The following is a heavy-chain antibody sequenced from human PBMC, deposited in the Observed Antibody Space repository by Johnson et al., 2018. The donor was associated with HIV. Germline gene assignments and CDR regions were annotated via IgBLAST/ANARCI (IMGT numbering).Heavy chain of an antibody. CDR1: GFTVSSNY. Sequence: VLLVESGGGLVQPGGSLRLSCAASGFTVSSNYMSWVRQAPGQGLEWVSVIYSGGSTYYADSVKGRFTISRDNSKNTLYLQMNSLRAEDTAVYYCARDYAGDSSGYYFGAFDIWGQGTMVTVSS. CDR3: ARDYAGDSSGYYFGAFDI. D-gene: IGHD3-22*01. CDR2: IYSGGST. J-gene: IGHJ3*02. V-gene: IGHV3-66*01.